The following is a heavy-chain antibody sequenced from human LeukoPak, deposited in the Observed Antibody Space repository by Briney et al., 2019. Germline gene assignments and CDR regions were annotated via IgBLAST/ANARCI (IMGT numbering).Heavy chain of an antibody. CDR3: ARDIIAAAGTRWFDP. J-gene: IGHJ5*02. D-gene: IGHD6-13*01. V-gene: IGHV4-34*01. CDR1: GGSFSGYY. Sequence: SETLSLTCAVYGGSFSGYYWSWIRQPPGKGLEWIGEINHSGSTNYNPSLKSRVTISVDTSKNQFSLKLSSVTAADTAVYYCARDIIAAAGTRWFDPWGQGTLVTVSS. CDR2: INHSGST.